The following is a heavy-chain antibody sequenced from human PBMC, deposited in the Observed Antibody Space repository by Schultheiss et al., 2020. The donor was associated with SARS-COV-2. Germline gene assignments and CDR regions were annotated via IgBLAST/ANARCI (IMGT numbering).Heavy chain of an antibody. J-gene: IGHJ4*02. CDR3: ARDQSIVAATTGTFVEYFDS. CDR2: INSDAKST. D-gene: IGHD6-13*01. V-gene: IGHV3-74*03. CDR1: GIDIITYW. Sequence: GGSLRLSCAASGIDIITYWMHWVRQAPGKGLVWVSRINSDAKSTTYAESVKGRFTISRDNARSSLFLQMSSLSADDTAVYYCARDQSIVAATTGTFVEYFDSCGRGTLITVSS.